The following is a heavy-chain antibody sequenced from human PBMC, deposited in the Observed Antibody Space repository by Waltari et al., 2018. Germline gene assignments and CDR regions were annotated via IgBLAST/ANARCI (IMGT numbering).Heavy chain of an antibody. J-gene: IGHJ4*02. D-gene: IGHD3-3*01. CDR3: ARWGPAIFGVLITKRFDY. CDR1: GYTFTDYY. CDR2: SNPNSGGT. V-gene: IGHV1-2*06. Sequence: QVQLVQSGAEVKKPGASVKVSCKASGYTFTDYYMHWVRQAPGQGLEWMGRSNPNSGGTNYTQKFQGRVTMTRDTAISTAYMELSRLRSDDTAVYYCARWGPAIFGVLITKRFDYWGQGTLVTVSS.